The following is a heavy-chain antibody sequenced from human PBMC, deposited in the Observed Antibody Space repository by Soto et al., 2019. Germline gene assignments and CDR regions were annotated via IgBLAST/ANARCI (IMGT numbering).Heavy chain of an antibody. J-gene: IGHJ4*02. V-gene: IGHV1-18*01. Sequence: QVQLVQSGAEVKKPGASVKVSCKASGYTFTSYGISWVRQAPGQGLEWMGWISAYNGNTNYAQKLQGRVTMTTDTSTSTAYMELRSLRSDDTAVYYCAGGGDIVVAGTPNCTFDYWGQGTMVTVSS. CDR3: AGGGDIVVAGTPNCTFDY. D-gene: IGHD6-19*01. CDR1: GYTFTSYG. CDR2: ISAYNGNT.